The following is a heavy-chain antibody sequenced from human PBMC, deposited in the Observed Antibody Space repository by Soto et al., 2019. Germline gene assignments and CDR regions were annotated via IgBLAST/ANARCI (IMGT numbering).Heavy chain of an antibody. J-gene: IGHJ6*02. Sequence: GGSLRLSCEVSGFTLSMYSMTWVRQAPGKGLERVAKIPQEGSDGHYVDSVKGRFTISRDNAKNSVYLQMNSLRAEDTAVYYCARDQLILPAHDFFYGSDVWGQGGKVTVSS. V-gene: IGHV3-7*03. CDR1: GFTLSMYS. CDR2: IPQEGSDG. D-gene: IGHD2-21*02. CDR3: ARDQLILPAHDFFYGSDV.